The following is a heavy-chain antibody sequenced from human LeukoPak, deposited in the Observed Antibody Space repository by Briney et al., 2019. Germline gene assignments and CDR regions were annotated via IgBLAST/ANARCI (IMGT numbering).Heavy chain of an antibody. CDR1: GFTFSNYT. V-gene: IGHV3-48*01. CDR3: ARDPNYYHSSYFDS. CDR2: SSSGGGII. D-gene: IGHD3-22*01. Sequence: GGSLRLSCAASGFTFSNYTMNWVRQAPGKGLEWVSYSSSGGGIIYYADSVKGRFTISRDNAKNSLYLQMNSLRAEDTAVYYCARDPNYYHSSYFDSWGQGTLVTVSS. J-gene: IGHJ4*02.